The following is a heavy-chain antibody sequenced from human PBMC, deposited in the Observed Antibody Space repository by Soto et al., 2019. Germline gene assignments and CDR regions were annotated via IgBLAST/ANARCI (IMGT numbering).Heavy chain of an antibody. Sequence: ASVKVSCKASGYTFTSYDINWVRQATGQGLEWMGWMNPNSGNTGYAQKFQGRVTMTRNTSISTAYMELSSLRSEDTAVYYCARGLRYDILTGYSRVDAFDIWGQGTMVTV. D-gene: IGHD3-9*01. V-gene: IGHV1-8*01. J-gene: IGHJ3*02. CDR3: ARGLRYDILTGYSRVDAFDI. CDR1: GYTFTSYD. CDR2: MNPNSGNT.